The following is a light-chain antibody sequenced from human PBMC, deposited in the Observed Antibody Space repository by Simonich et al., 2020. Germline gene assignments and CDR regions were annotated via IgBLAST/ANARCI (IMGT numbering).Light chain of an antibody. CDR2: DVS. CDR1: NSDVGVYNF. V-gene: IGLV2-14*01. J-gene: IGLJ3*02. CDR3: SSYTSSSTWV. Sequence: QSALTQPASVSGSPGQSITLSCTGTNSDVGVYNFVSWYQQHPGKAPKLMIYDVSKRPSGVSNRFSGSKSGNTASLTISGLQAEDEADYYCSSYTSSSTWVFGGGTKLTVL.